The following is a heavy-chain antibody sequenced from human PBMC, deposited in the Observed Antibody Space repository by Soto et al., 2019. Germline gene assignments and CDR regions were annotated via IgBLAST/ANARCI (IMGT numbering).Heavy chain of an antibody. CDR2: LHSGGDT. CDR1: GIPVSSNY. D-gene: IGHD3-10*01. V-gene: IGHV3-53*04. Sequence: EVQLVESGGGLVQPGGSLRLSCVASGIPVSSNYMTWVRQAPGKGLEWVSVLHSGGDTYYANSVKGRFTISRHDSTNTVFLQMNSLTAEDTAVYYGARDGRYCYASRVDVWGQGTTVTVSS. CDR3: ARDGRYCYASRVDV. J-gene: IGHJ6*02.